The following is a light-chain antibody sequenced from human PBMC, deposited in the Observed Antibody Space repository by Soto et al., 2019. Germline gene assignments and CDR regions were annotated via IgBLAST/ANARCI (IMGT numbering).Light chain of an antibody. V-gene: IGKV3-15*01. Sequence: EIVLTQSPGTLSLSPGERATLSCRASQSVSSSYLAWYQQKPGQAPRLLIYGASTRATGIPVRFSGSGFGTEFTLTISSLQSEDFAVYYCQQYNNWPPITFGQGTRLEIK. CDR3: QQYNNWPPIT. CDR1: QSVSSSY. CDR2: GAS. J-gene: IGKJ5*01.